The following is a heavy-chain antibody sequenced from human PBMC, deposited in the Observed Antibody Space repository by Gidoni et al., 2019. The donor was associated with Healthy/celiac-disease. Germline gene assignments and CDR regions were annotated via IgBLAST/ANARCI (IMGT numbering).Heavy chain of an antibody. CDR1: RGTFSSYA. Sequence: QVQLVQSGAEVKKPGSSVKVSCKASRGTFSSYAISWVRQAPGQALEWMGGIIPIFGTANYAQKSQGRVTITADESTSTAYMELSSLRSEDTAVYYCARGANYYDSSGHLDYWGQGTLVTVSS. CDR3: ARGANYYDSSGHLDY. J-gene: IGHJ4*02. V-gene: IGHV1-69*01. D-gene: IGHD3-22*01. CDR2: IIPIFGTA.